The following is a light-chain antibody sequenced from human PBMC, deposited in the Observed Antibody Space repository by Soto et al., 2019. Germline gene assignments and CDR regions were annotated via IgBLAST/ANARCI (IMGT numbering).Light chain of an antibody. V-gene: IGKV1-5*03. Sequence: DIQMTQSPSTLSGSVGDRVTITCRASQTISSWLAWYQQKPGKAPKLLIYKASTLQSGVPSRFSGSGSGTDFTLTISSLEPEDFAVYYCQQNLGELTFGRGTKVDI. CDR1: QTISSW. CDR2: KAS. J-gene: IGKJ4*02. CDR3: QQNLGELT.